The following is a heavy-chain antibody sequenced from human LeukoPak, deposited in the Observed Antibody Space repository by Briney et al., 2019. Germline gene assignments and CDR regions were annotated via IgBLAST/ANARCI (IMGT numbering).Heavy chain of an antibody. J-gene: IGHJ3*02. Sequence: GALRLSCAASGFTFSSYAMSWVRQAPGKGLEWVSAISGSGGSTYYADSVKGRFTISRDNSKNTLYLQMNSLRAEDTAVYYCAKDFFHYDSSGYGPCAFDIWGQGTMVTVSS. CDR2: ISGSGGST. CDR1: GFTFSSYA. D-gene: IGHD3-22*01. V-gene: IGHV3-23*01. CDR3: AKDFFHYDSSGYGPCAFDI.